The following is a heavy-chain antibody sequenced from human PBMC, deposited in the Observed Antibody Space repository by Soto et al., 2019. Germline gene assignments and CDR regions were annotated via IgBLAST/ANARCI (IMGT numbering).Heavy chain of an antibody. D-gene: IGHD1-26*01. Sequence: GGSLRLSCAASGFTFDNYAMSWVRQAPGKGLEWVSGIGGCGGYTTYYADSVKGRFTISRDKAKNTLYLQMNSLRAEDTALYYCAKDLWGSYLREYFDSWGQGTQVTVSS. CDR1: GFTFDNYA. J-gene: IGHJ4*02. CDR2: IGGCGGYTT. CDR3: AKDLWGSYLREYFDS. V-gene: IGHV3-23*01.